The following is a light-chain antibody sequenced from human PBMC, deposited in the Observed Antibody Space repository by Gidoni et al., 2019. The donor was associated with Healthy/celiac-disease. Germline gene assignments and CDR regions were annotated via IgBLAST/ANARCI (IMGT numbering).Light chain of an antibody. CDR1: ETIDYK. V-gene: IGKV3-15*01. Sequence: ETVLTQSPVTLSVSSGERAALSCRASETIDYKLAWYQQKPGQAPRLLIYGASIRATGVPDRFRGSGSVTEFTLTISSLQSEDFAFYYCQQYSNWPPFTFGGGTKVEMK. CDR2: GAS. CDR3: QQYSNWPPFT. J-gene: IGKJ4*01.